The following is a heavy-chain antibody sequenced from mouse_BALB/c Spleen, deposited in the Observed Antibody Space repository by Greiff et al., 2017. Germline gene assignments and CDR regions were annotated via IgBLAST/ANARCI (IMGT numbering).Heavy chain of an antibody. V-gene: IGHV1-12*01. J-gene: IGHJ3*01. CDR3: ARGGTTATSWFAY. D-gene: IGHD1-2*01. CDR1: GYTFTSYN. CDR2: IYPGNGDT. Sequence: QVQLQQPGAELVKPGASVKMSCKASGYTFTSYNMHWVKQTPGQGLEWIGAIYPGNGDTSYNQKFKGKATLTADKSSSTAYMQLSSLTSEDSAVYYCARGGTTATSWFAYWGQGTLVTVSA.